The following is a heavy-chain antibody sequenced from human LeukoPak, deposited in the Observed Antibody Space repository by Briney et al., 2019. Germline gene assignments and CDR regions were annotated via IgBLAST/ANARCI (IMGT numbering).Heavy chain of an antibody. D-gene: IGHD3-10*02. V-gene: IGHV1-2*02. Sequence: AASVKVSCKASGYTFTGYYMRWVRQAPGQGLEWMGWINPNSGGTNYAQKFQGRVTMTRDTSISTAYMELSRLRSDDTAVYYCARCFVRGVNPILGSYGMDVWGQGTTVTVSS. CDR2: INPNSGGT. CDR3: ARCFVRGVNPILGSYGMDV. CDR1: GYTFTGYY. J-gene: IGHJ6*02.